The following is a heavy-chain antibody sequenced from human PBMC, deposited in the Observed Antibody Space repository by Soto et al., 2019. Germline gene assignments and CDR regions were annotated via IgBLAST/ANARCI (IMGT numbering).Heavy chain of an antibody. D-gene: IGHD2-2*01. Sequence: SVKVSCKASGFTFTSSAVQWVRQARGQRLEWIGWIVVGSGSTNYAQKFQERVTITRDMSTSTAYMELSSLRSEDTAVYYCAAGVLAYCSSTSCFSRSGYYYYYGMDVCGQGTTVTVS. CDR3: AAGVLAYCSSTSCFSRSGYYYYYGMDV. CDR2: IVVGSGST. CDR1: GFTFTSSA. V-gene: IGHV1-58*01. J-gene: IGHJ6*02.